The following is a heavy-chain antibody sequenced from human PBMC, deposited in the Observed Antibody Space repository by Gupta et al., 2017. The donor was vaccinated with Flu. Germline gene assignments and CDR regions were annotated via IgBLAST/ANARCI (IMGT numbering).Heavy chain of an antibody. CDR3: ARSIAARLEGMDV. V-gene: IGHV5-51*03. CDR1: GYSFTNYW. Sequence: EVQLVQSGAEVKKPGESMKISCKGSGYSFTNYWIGWVRQKPGKGLEWMGIIYHGDYAIRYNPSFQGQVSISADKSISTAYLQWSSLKASDTAMYYCARSIAARLEGMDVWGKGTTVTVSS. CDR2: IYHGDYAI. J-gene: IGHJ6*03. D-gene: IGHD6-6*01.